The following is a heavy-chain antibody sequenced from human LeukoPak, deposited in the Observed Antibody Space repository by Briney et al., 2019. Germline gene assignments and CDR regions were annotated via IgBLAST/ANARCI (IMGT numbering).Heavy chain of an antibody. Sequence: GASVKVSCKASGYTFTSYGISWVRQAPGQGLEWMGWISAYNGNTNYAQKLQGRVTMTTDTSTSTAYMELRSLRSEDTAVYYCARLTYYYDSSGYYVQYYFDYWGQGTLVTVSS. CDR1: GYTFTSYG. J-gene: IGHJ4*02. D-gene: IGHD3-22*01. CDR3: ARLTYYYDSSGYYVQYYFDY. V-gene: IGHV1-18*01. CDR2: ISAYNGNT.